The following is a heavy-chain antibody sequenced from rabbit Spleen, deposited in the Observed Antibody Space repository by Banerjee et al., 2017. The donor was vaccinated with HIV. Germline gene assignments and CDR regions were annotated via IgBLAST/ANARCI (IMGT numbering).Heavy chain of an antibody. Sequence: QEQVVESGGGLVQPGGSLKLSCKASGFDLRDYGVTWVRQAPGKGLEWIGYIDPLFGSTYYASWVNGRFTISSHNAQNTLYLQLNSLTAADTATYFCVRDRANIGGDYGPYYFDLWGPGTLVTVS. CDR1: GFDLRDYG. CDR2: IDPLFGST. CDR3: VRDRANIGGDYGPYYFDL. D-gene: IGHD2-1*01. V-gene: IGHV1S47*01. J-gene: IGHJ4*01.